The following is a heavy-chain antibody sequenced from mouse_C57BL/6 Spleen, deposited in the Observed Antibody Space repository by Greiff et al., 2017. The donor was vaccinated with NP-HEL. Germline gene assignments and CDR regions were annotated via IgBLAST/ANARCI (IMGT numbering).Heavy chain of an antibody. D-gene: IGHD1-1*01. V-gene: IGHV1-64*01. CDR3: ASDYYGSSYGYFDY. CDR2: IHPNSGST. Sequence: VKLQQPGAELVKPGASVKLSCKASGYTFTSYWMHWVKQRPGQGLEWIGMIHPNSGSTNYNEKFKSKATLTVDKSSSTAYMQLSSLTSEDSAVYYCASDYYGSSYGYFDYWGQGTTLTVSS. CDR1: GYTFTSYW. J-gene: IGHJ2*01.